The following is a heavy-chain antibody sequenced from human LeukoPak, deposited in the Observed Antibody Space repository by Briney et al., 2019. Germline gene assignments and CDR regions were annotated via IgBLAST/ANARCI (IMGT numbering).Heavy chain of an antibody. V-gene: IGHV3-23*01. CDR2: ISGSGGST. CDR3: AKDSSSWYKGFDY. Sequence: PGGSLRLSCAASGFTFSSYGMSWVRQAPGKGLEWVSAISGSGGSTYYADSVKGRFTISRDNSKNTLYLQMNSLRAEDTAVYYCAKDSSSWYKGFDYWGQGTLVTVSS. CDR1: GFTFSSYG. D-gene: IGHD6-13*01. J-gene: IGHJ4*02.